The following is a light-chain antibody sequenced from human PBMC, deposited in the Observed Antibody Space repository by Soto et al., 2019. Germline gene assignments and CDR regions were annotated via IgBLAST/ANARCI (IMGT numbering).Light chain of an antibody. CDR3: QQYSKWRT. CDR1: QSVSSN. J-gene: IGKJ1*01. CDR2: DAS. V-gene: IGKV3-15*01. Sequence: EIVMTQSPATLSVSPGERATLSCRASQSVSSNLAWYQQRPGQAPRLLIYDASTRATGIPARITGSGSGTEFTLTISSLQSEDFAVYYCQQYSKWRTFGQGTKVDI.